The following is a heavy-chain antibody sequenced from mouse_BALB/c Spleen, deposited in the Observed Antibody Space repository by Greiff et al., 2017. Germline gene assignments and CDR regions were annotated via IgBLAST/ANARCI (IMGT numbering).Heavy chain of an antibody. CDR1: GFNIKDTY. J-gene: IGHJ2*01. CDR3: APGDYEGGDY. Sequence: VQLKQSGAELVKPGASVKLSCTASGFNIKDTYMHWVKQRPEQGLEWIGRIDPANGNTKYDPKFQGKATITADTSSNTAYLQLSSLTSEDTAVYYCAPGDYEGGDYWGQGTTVTVSS. D-gene: IGHD2-4*01. V-gene: IGHV14-3*02. CDR2: IDPANGNT.